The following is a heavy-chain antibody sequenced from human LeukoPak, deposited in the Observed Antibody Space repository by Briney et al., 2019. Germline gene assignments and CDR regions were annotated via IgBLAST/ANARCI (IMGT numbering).Heavy chain of an antibody. CDR1: GFTFSDYA. J-gene: IGHJ3*02. CDR2: IYSGGST. Sequence: GGSLRLFCAGSGFTFSDYAMRWVRQAPGKGLEWVSVIYSGGSTYYADSVKGRFTISRDNSKNTLYLQMNSLRAEDTAVYYCAAGSYCGGDCSYGAFDIWGQGTMVTVSS. D-gene: IGHD2-21*02. CDR3: AAGSYCGGDCSYGAFDI. V-gene: IGHV3-53*01.